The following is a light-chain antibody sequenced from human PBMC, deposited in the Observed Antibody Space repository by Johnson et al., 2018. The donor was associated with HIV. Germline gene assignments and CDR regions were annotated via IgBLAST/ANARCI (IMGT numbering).Light chain of an antibody. CDR2: AKN. CDR3: AAWDGGLGAHYF. Sequence: QSVLTQPPSVSAAPGQKVTISCSGNSCDIGNNYVSWYQQLPGTAPKLLIYAKNKRPSGVPARFSASKSGTSATLATTGLQPGAEADSYCAAWDGGLGAHYFFGTGTKVTVL. V-gene: IGLV1-51*01. J-gene: IGLJ1*01. CDR1: SCDIGNNY.